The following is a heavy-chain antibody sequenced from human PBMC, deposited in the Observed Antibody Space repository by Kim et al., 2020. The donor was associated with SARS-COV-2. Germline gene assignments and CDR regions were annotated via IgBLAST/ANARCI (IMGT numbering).Heavy chain of an antibody. V-gene: IGHV3-30-3*02. CDR1: GFSFSSHA. CDR3: AKDQSVYNDLVDAFDV. CDR2: ISLDGTTT. Sequence: GGSLRLSCATSGFSFSSHALHWVRQAPGKGLEWIAFISLDGTTTSYGDSVKGRFTISRDSPKNTVYLQMNSLGVEDTAIYYCAKDQSVYNDLVDAFDVWGHGTMVTVSS. J-gene: IGHJ3*01. D-gene: IGHD1-1*01.